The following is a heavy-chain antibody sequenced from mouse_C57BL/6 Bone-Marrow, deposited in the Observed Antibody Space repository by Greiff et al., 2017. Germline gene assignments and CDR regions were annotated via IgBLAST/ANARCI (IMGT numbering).Heavy chain of an antibody. CDR1: GFTFSSYG. V-gene: IGHV5-6*01. CDR2: ISSGGSYT. Sequence: EVQGVESGGDLVKPGGSLKLSCAASGFTFSSYGMSWVRQTPDKRLEWVATISSGGSYTYYPDSVKGRFTISRDNAKNTLYLQMSSLKSEDTAMXYCARQGRTGFAYWGQGTLVTVSA. J-gene: IGHJ3*01. CDR3: ARQGRTGFAY.